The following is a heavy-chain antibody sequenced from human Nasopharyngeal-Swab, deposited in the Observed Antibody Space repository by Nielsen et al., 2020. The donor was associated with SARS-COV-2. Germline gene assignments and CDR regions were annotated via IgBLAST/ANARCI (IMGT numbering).Heavy chain of an antibody. CDR3: AAELIASGWYSGYYYYGVDV. CDR2: IIPIFGTA. V-gene: IGHV1-69*06. CDR1: GGTFSSYA. Sequence: SVKVSCKASGGTFSSYAISWVRQAPGQGLEWMGGIIPIFGTANYAQKFQGRVTITADKSTSTAYMELSSLRSEDTAVYYCAAELIASGWYSGYYYYGVDVWGQGTTVTVSS. J-gene: IGHJ6*02. D-gene: IGHD6-19*01.